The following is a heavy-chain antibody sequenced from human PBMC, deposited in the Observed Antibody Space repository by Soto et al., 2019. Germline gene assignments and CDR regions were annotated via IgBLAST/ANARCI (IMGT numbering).Heavy chain of an antibody. Sequence: GSLRLSCAASRXTFSNYAMSWVRQAPGKGLELVSGISSTGGSTYYADSVNGRFTTSRDNSKNTLDMQMSSLRAEDTAIYYRARAHDYDFWSGFLFYGMDVWGQGTTGPVSS. CDR2: ISSTGGST. CDR3: ARAHDYDFWSGFLFYGMDV. J-gene: IGHJ6*02. D-gene: IGHD3-3*01. V-gene: IGHV3-23*01. CDR1: RXTFSNYA.